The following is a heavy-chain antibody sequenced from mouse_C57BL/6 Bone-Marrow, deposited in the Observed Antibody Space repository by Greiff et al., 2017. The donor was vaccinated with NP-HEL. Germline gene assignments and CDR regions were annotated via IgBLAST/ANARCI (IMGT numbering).Heavy chain of an antibody. J-gene: IGHJ3*01. D-gene: IGHD3-3*01. CDR2: IHPNSGST. CDR3: ARARDTPAWFAY. Sequence: VQLQQPGAELVKPGASVKLSCKASGYTFTSYWMHWVKQRPGQGLEWIGMIHPNSGSTNYNEKFKSKATLTVDKSSSTAYMQLSSLTSEDSAVYYCARARDTPAWFAYWGQGTLVTVSA. CDR1: GYTFTSYW. V-gene: IGHV1-64*01.